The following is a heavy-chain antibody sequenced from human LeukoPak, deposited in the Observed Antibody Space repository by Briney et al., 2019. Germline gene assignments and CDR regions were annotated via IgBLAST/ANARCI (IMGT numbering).Heavy chain of an antibody. CDR2: ISAYYGNT. J-gene: IGHJ4*02. D-gene: IGHD6-13*01. CDR1: GGTYSSYS. V-gene: IGHV1-18*01. CDR3: ARGGGSSSWYGNNGFDY. Sequence: ASVTVSCKASGGTYSSYSINWVRQAPGQGLEWMGWISAYYGNTNYAQKLQGRVTMTTDTSTSTAYMELRSLRSDDTAVYYCARGGGSSSWYGNNGFDYWGQGTLVTVSS.